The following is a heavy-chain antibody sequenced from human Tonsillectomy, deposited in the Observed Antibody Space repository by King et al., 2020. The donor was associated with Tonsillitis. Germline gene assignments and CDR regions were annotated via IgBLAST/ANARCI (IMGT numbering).Heavy chain of an antibody. Sequence: QLVQSGAEVKKPGESLKISCKGSGYTFTNYWIGWVRQMPGKGLEWMGIIYPGDSDIRNSPSFQGQVTISTDKSIRTAYLQRSSLKASDTAMCNSATQHNIGGYWGQGTLVTVSS. CDR1: GYTFTNYW. V-gene: IGHV5-51*01. D-gene: IGHD5-12*01. CDR3: ATQHNIGGY. J-gene: IGHJ4*02. CDR2: IYPGDSDI.